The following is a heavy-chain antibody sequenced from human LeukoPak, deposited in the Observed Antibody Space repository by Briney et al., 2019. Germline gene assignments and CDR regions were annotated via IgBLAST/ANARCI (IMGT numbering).Heavy chain of an antibody. V-gene: IGHV4-59*08. Sequence: SETLSLTCTISRGSISSYYWSWIRQPPGKGLEWIGYIYYSGSTNYNPSLKSRVTISVDTSKNQFSLRLTSVIAADTAVYYCARGQARLAWFDPWGQGTLVTVSS. CDR3: ARGQARLAWFDP. J-gene: IGHJ5*02. CDR2: IYYSGST. CDR1: RGSISSYY. D-gene: IGHD6-19*01.